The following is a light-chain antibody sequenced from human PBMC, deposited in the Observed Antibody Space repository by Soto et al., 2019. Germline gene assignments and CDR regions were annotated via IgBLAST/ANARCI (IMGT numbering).Light chain of an antibody. CDR2: AAS. V-gene: IGKV1-39*01. J-gene: IGKJ3*01. Sequence: DIQMTQSPSSLSASVGDRVTITCRASQSISSYLNWYQQKPGKAPKLLIYAASSLQIGVPSRFSGSGSGTDFTLTISSLQPEHSATCSWHQSYSTFTFGTGTKVAIK. CDR3: HQSYSTFT. CDR1: QSISSY.